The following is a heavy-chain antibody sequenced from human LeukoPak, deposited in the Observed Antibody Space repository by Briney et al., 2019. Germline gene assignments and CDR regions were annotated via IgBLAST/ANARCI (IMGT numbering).Heavy chain of an antibody. D-gene: IGHD3-22*01. J-gene: IGHJ3*02. CDR3: ARVSHYYDSSGYYYVRAFDI. V-gene: IGHV4-59*10. CDR2: FSTSGSN. Sequence: SETLSLTCAVYGXSFSGYYWSWIRQPAGKGLEWIGRFSTSGSNNYNPSLKSRVTMSVDTSNNQFSLKLSSVTAADTAVYYCARVSHYYDSSGYYYVRAFDIWGQGTMVTVSS. CDR1: GXSFSGYY.